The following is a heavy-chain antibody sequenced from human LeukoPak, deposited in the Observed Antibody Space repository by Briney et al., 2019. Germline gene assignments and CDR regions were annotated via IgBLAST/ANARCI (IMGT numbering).Heavy chain of an antibody. CDR3: ASRRGWLQFYFDY. J-gene: IGHJ4*02. D-gene: IGHD5-24*01. V-gene: IGHV4-34*01. Sequence: SETLSLTCAVYGGSFSGYYWSGIRQPPGKGLEWMAEINHSGSTNYNPALKRRVTISVDTSKNQFSLKLSSVPAADTAVYYCASRRGWLQFYFDYWGQGTLVTVSS. CDR1: GGSFSGYY. CDR2: INHSGST.